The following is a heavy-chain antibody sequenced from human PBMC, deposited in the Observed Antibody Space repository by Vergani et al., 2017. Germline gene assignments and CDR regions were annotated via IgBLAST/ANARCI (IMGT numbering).Heavy chain of an antibody. CDR2: IRWNSGSI. CDR1: GFTFDDYA. CDR3: AKATVEGSGRLLLSYGMYV. Sequence: EVQLVESGGGLVQPGRSLRLSCAASGFTFDDYAMHWVRQAPGKGLEWVSGIRWNSGSIGYADSVKGRFTISRAKAKKSLYLQMNSLRAEDTAWYYCAKATVEGSGRLLLSYGMYVWGQGTTVTVSS. J-gene: IGHJ6*02. V-gene: IGHV3-9*01. D-gene: IGHD3-10*01.